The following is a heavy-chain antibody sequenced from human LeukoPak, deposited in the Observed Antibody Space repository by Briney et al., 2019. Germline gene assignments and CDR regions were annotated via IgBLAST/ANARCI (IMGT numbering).Heavy chain of an antibody. CDR1: GFTFSSYA. CDR2: ISGSGGST. V-gene: IGHV3-23*01. CDR3: AKANRGLRMYYYYMDV. Sequence: GGSLRLSCAASGFTFSSYAMSWVRQAPGKGLEWVSAISGSGGSTYYADSVKGRFTISRDNSKNTLSLQMNSLRTEYEAVYYFAKANRGLRMYYYYMDVWGKGTTVTVSS. J-gene: IGHJ6*03. D-gene: IGHD4-17*01.